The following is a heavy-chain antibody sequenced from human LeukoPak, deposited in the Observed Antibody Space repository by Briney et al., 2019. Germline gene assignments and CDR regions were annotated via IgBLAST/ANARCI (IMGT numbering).Heavy chain of an antibody. CDR1: GFVFTNYE. D-gene: IGHD2-2*03. V-gene: IGHV1-8*01. J-gene: IGHJ2*01. CDR2: VSPNSGDT. CDR3: AREDGYCTTTGCSRNGWYFVL. Sequence: ASVRVSCKTSGFVFTNYEINSMRQAAGQGLEWMGWVSPNSGDTGSAQKFQGRVTMTMNTSISTVYMELSSLRFDDTALYFCAREDGYCTTTGCSRNGWYFVLWGRGTLITVSS.